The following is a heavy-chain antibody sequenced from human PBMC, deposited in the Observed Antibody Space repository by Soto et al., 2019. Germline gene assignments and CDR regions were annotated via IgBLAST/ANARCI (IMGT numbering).Heavy chain of an antibody. V-gene: IGHV1-69*01. Sequence: QVQLVQSGAEVKKPGSSVKVSCKASGDTFSSYAISWVRQAPGQGLEWMGGIIPIFGTANYAQKFQGRVTITADESTSTAYVDLSSLRSEDTAVYYCARGVVPAANEEYYFDYWGQGTRVTVSS. CDR3: ARGVVPAANEEYYFDY. D-gene: IGHD2-2*01. CDR2: IIPIFGTA. J-gene: IGHJ4*02. CDR1: GDTFSSYA.